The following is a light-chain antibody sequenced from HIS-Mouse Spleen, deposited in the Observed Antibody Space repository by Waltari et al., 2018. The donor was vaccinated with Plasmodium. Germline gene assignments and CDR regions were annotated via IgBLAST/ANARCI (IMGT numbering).Light chain of an antibody. J-gene: IGKJ4*01. CDR1: QRVSSSY. CDR3: QQYGSSPLT. Sequence: EIVLTQSPGTLSLSPGERATLSCRASQRVSSSYLAWYQQKPGQAPRFLIYGASSRATGIPDRLSGSGSGTDFTLTISRLEPEDFAVYYCQQYGSSPLTFGGGTKVEIK. V-gene: IGKV3-20*01. CDR2: GAS.